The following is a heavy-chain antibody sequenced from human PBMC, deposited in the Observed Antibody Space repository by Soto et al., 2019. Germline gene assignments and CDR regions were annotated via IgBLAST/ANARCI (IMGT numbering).Heavy chain of an antibody. D-gene: IGHD3-22*01. V-gene: IGHV3-15*01. Sequence: LRLSCAASGFTFSNAWMSWVRQAPGKGLEWVGRIKSKTDGGTTDYAAPVKGRFTISRDDSKNTLYLQMNSLKTEDTAVYYCTTETYYYDSSGYTLYYYGMDVWGQGTTVTVS. CDR3: TTETYYYDSSGYTLYYYGMDV. CDR1: GFTFSNAW. J-gene: IGHJ6*02. CDR2: IKSKTDGGTT.